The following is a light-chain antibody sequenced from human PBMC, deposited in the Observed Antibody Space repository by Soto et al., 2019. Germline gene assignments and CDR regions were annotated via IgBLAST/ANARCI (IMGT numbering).Light chain of an antibody. V-gene: IGKV1-5*03. CDR3: QQYNSYPVT. Sequence: DIQMTQSPSTLSASVGDRVTITCRASQSISSWLAWYQQKAGKAPKLLIYKASNLEGGVPSRFSGSGSGTDFTLTISSLQPDDFATYYCQQYNSYPVTFGQGTKVEIK. J-gene: IGKJ1*01. CDR1: QSISSW. CDR2: KAS.